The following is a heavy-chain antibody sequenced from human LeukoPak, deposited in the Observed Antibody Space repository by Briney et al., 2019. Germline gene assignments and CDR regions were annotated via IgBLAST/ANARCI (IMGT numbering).Heavy chain of an antibody. CDR1: GYTFSRYG. J-gene: IGHJ3*02. D-gene: IGHD3-9*01. V-gene: IGHV1-18*01. CDR2: ISAHNGNT. Sequence: ASVTVSCKASGYTFSRYGISWVRQAPGQGLEWMGWISAHNGNTNYAKKFQGRVAMTTDTSTSPAYMELRSLRSDDTAVYYCARQSMTGNERGDDAFDIWGQGTMVTVSS. CDR3: ARQSMTGNERGDDAFDI.